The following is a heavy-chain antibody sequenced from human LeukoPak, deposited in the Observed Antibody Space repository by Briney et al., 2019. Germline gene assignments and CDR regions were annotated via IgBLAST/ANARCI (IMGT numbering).Heavy chain of an antibody. CDR1: GFTFSSYG. D-gene: IGHD6-13*01. V-gene: IGHV3-30*02. CDR2: IRYDGSNK. J-gene: IGHJ5*02. CDR3: AKDLSSQQPHWFDP. Sequence: GGSLRLSCAASGFTFSSYGMHWVRQAPGKGLEWVAFIRYDGSNKYYADSVKGRFTISRDNSKNTLYLQMNSLRAEDTAVYYCAKDLSSQQPHWFDPWGQGTLVTVSS.